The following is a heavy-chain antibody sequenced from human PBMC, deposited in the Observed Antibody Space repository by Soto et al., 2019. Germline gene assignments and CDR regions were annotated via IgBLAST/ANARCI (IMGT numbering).Heavy chain of an antibody. J-gene: IGHJ3*02. D-gene: IGHD2-15*01. V-gene: IGHV5-51*01. CDR3: ARLSVVAAKRCDAFDI. CDR1: GYSFTSYW. CDR2: IYPGDSDT. Sequence: PGESLKISCKGSGYSFTSYWIGWVRQMPGKGLEWMGIIYPGDSDTRYSPSFQGQVTISADKSISTAYLQWSSLKASDTAMYYCARLSVVAAKRCDAFDIWGQGTMVTVSS.